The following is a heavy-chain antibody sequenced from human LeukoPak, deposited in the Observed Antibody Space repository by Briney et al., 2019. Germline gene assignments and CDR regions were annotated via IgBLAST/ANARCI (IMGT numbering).Heavy chain of an antibody. CDR2: IYSGGST. D-gene: IGHD3-10*01. J-gene: IGHJ4*02. CDR1: GFTVSSNY. Sequence: GGSLRLSCAVSGFTVSSNYMSWVRQAPGKGLEWVSVIYSGGSTYYADSVKGRFTISRDNSKNTLYLQMNSLRAEDTAVYYCARGGRGVIFHYWGQGTLVTVSS. CDR3: ARGGRGVIFHY. V-gene: IGHV3-53*01.